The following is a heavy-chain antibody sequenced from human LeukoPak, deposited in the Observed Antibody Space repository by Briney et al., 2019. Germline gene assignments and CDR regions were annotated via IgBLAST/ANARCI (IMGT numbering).Heavy chain of an antibody. D-gene: IGHD4-23*01. CDR2: IYSGGST. CDR1: GFTVSSNY. J-gene: IGHJ6*02. Sequence: GGSLRLSCAASGFTVSSNYMSWVRQAPGKGLQWVSVIYSGGSTYYADSVKGRFTISRHNSQNTLYLQMNSLRVEDTAVYYCARRYGGNGGLDVWGQGTTVTVSS. CDR3: ARRYGGNGGLDV. V-gene: IGHV3-53*04.